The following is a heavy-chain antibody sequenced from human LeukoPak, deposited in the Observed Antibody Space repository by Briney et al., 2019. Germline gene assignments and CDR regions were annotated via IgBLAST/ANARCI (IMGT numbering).Heavy chain of an antibody. Sequence: SETLSLTCTVSGGSISNGDYYWSWIRQPPGKGLEWIGYIYHSGSTNYNPPLKGRATISVDTSKNQISLRLSSVTAADTAVYYCARVDSGTYYMPFDYWGQGSLVTVSS. CDR2: IYHSGST. J-gene: IGHJ4*02. CDR1: GGSISNGDYY. CDR3: ARVDSGTYYMPFDY. D-gene: IGHD1-26*01. V-gene: IGHV4-61*08.